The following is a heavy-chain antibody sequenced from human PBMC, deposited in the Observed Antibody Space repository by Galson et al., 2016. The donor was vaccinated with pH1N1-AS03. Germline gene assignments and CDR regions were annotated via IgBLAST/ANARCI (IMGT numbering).Heavy chain of an antibody. CDR3: ARFEWSDSYCDY. CDR1: GYSISSGYY. CDR2: IYHTGRT. V-gene: IGHV4-38-2*01. J-gene: IGHJ4*02. Sequence: SETLSLTCDVSGYSISSGYYWGWIRQAPGKALEYIGNIYHTGRTYYNLSLKSRVTISRDTSKSQLSLKVRSVTAADTAVYYCARFEWSDSYCDYWGQGMLVTVSS. D-gene: IGHD3-3*01.